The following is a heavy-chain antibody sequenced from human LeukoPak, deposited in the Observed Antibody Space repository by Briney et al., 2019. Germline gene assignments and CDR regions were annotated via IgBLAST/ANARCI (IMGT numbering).Heavy chain of an antibody. V-gene: IGHV4-30-2*01. CDR1: GGSISSGGYY. CDR2: IYYSGST. Sequence: SQTLSLTCTVSGGSISSGGYYWSWIRQPPGKGLEWIGYIYYSGSTSYNRSLKSRVTISVDTSKNQFSLKLSSVTAADTAVYYCARGLWDNGDRFDYWGPGTLVTVSS. J-gene: IGHJ4*02. D-gene: IGHD4-17*01. CDR3: ARGLWDNGDRFDY.